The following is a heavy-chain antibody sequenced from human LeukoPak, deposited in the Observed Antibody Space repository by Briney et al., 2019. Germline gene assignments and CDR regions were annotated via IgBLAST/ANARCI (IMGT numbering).Heavy chain of an antibody. J-gene: IGHJ4*02. V-gene: IGHV4-30-4*01. CDR1: GGSISSGDYY. Sequence: SETLSLTCTVSGGSISSGDYYWSWIRQPPGKGLEWIGYIYYSGSTYYNPSFKTRVTISVDTSKNQFSLKLSSVTAADTAVYYCAREGEDGELDYWGQGTLVTVSS. CDR3: AREGEDGELDY. CDR2: IYYSGST. D-gene: IGHD4-17*01.